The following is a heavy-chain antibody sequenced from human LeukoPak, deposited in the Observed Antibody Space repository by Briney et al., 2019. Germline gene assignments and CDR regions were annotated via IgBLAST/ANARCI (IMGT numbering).Heavy chain of an antibody. Sequence: GGSLRLSCAASGFTFSSYSMNWVRQAPGKGLEWVSAISGSGGSTYYADSVKGRFTISRDNSKNTLYLQMNSLRAEDTAVYYCASARHASEYSSSPFDYWGQGTLVTVSS. CDR1: GFTFSSYS. D-gene: IGHD6-13*01. V-gene: IGHV3-23*01. J-gene: IGHJ4*02. CDR3: ASARHASEYSSSPFDY. CDR2: ISGSGGST.